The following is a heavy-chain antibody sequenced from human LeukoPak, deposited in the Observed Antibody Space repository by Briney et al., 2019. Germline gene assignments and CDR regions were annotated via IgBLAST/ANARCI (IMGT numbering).Heavy chain of an antibody. CDR3: ARGYNWIPDY. V-gene: IGHV3-30-3*01. CDR1: GFTFGSYA. CDR2: ISYDGSNK. Sequence: PGGSLRLSCAASGFTFGSYAMHWVRQAPGKGLEWVAVISYDGSNKYYADSVKGRFTISRDNSKSTLYLQMNSLRAEDTAMYYRARGYNWIPDYWGQGTLVTVSS. D-gene: IGHD1-20*01. J-gene: IGHJ4*02.